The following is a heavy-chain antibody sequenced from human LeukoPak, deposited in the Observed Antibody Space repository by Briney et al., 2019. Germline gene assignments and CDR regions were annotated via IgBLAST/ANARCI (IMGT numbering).Heavy chain of an antibody. D-gene: IGHD3-10*01. CDR1: GGSFSGYY. V-gene: IGHV4-34*01. CDR2: INHSGST. Sequence: SETLSLTCAVYGGSFSGYYWSWIRQPPGKGLEWIGEINHSGSTNYNPSLKSRVTISVDTSKNQFSLKLSSVTAADTAVYYCASFLFGDPGDYWGQGTLVTVSS. CDR3: ASFLFGDPGDY. J-gene: IGHJ4*02.